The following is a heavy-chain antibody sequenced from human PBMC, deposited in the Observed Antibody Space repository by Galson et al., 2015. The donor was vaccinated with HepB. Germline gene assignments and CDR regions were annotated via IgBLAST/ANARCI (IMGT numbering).Heavy chain of an antibody. J-gene: IGHJ6*03. D-gene: IGHD6-13*01. V-gene: IGHV1-18*04. CDR3: ARKIESQYSSSWGLYDYNYYMDV. Sequence: SVKVSCKASGNYDITWVRQAPGQGLEWMGWISGYDGNTDYAQKFQDRVTMTTGTSTTTAYMELRRLTSDDTAVYFCARKIESQYSSSWGLYDYNYYMDVWGEGTTVTVSS. CDR1: GNYD. CDR2: ISGYDGNT.